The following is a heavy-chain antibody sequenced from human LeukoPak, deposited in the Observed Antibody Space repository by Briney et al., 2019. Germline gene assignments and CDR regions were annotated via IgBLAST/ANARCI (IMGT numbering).Heavy chain of an antibody. Sequence: GGSLRLSCAASGFTFSSYGMHWVRQTPGLGLEWVALISHGGSNEYYADSVKGRFTISRDNSKNTLYLQMNSLRAEDTAVYYCAKDLEPYSSNWPGDYWGQGTLVTVSS. D-gene: IGHD6-13*01. V-gene: IGHV3-30*18. CDR1: GFTFSSYG. CDR3: AKDLEPYSSNWPGDY. CDR2: ISHGGSNE. J-gene: IGHJ4*02.